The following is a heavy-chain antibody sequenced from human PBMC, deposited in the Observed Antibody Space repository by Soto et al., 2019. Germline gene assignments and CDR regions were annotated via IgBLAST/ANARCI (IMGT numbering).Heavy chain of an antibody. Sequence: EVQLLESGGGLVQPGGSLRLYCAASGFTFSTYALSWVRQAPGKGLEWVSAISANGQGIYYADSVRGRFTISRDNSKNTIFLHMDSLRAEDTAVYYCAKDRNYPRDQFHYWGQGTLVTVSS. J-gene: IGHJ4*02. V-gene: IGHV3-23*01. CDR2: ISANGQGI. CDR3: AKDRNYPRDQFHY. CDR1: GFTFSTYA. D-gene: IGHD1-7*01.